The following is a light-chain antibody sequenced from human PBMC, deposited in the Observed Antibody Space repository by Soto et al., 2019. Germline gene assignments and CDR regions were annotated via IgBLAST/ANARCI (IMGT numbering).Light chain of an antibody. CDR3: QQYNNWPLYT. J-gene: IGKJ2*01. CDR2: GAS. V-gene: IGKV3-15*01. Sequence: EIVMTQSPATLSVSPGERATLSCRASQSVSSNLAWYQQKPGQAPRLLIYGASTRATGIPARFSGSGSGTEFTLTISSLQPEDFAVSYCQQYNNWPLYTFGQGTKLEIK. CDR1: QSVSSN.